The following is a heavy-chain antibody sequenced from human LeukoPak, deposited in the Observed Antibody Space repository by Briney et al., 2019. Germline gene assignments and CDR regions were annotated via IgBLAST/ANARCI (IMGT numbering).Heavy chain of an antibody. J-gene: IGHJ4*02. CDR3: ARKAFGSGSFDY. CDR2: IYFGGSA. Sequence: SETLSLTCTVSIDSFTLYYWSWIRQPPGKGLEWIGSIYFGGSANYNPSLKSRVTMSLDTSKKQFSLNLSSVTAADTAVYYCARKAFGSGSFDYWGQGSLVTVSS. CDR1: IDSFTLYY. D-gene: IGHD6-19*01. V-gene: IGHV4-59*01.